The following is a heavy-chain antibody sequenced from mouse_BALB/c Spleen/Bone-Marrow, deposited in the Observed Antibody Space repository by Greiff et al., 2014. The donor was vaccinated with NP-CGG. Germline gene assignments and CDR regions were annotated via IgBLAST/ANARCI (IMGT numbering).Heavy chain of an antibody. Sequence: VQLQQSGAELAKPGASVKMSCKASGYTLTSYWMHWVKQRPGQGLEWIGYINPSTGYTEYNQKFKGKATLTADKSSSTAYMQLSSLTSEDSAVYYYARPENYDAMDYWGQGTSVTVSS. CDR2: INPSTGYT. CDR3: ARPENYDAMDY. J-gene: IGHJ4*01. CDR1: GYTLTSYW. V-gene: IGHV1-7*01.